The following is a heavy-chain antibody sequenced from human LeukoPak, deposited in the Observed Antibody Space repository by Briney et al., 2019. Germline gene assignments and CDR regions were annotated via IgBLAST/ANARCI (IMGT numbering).Heavy chain of an antibody. D-gene: IGHD2-2*01. Sequence: GRSLRLSCAASGFTFSSYAMHWVRQAPGKGLEWVAVISYDGSNKYYADSAKGRFTISRDNSKNTLYLQMNSLRAEDTAVYYCVREECSSTSCTSYFDYWGQGTLVTVSS. CDR3: VREECSSTSCTSYFDY. CDR2: ISYDGSNK. J-gene: IGHJ4*02. CDR1: GFTFSSYA. V-gene: IGHV3-30*04.